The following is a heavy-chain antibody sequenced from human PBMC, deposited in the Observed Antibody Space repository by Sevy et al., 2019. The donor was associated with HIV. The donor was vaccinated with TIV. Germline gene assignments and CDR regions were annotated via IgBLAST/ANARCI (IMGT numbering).Heavy chain of an antibody. CDR3: ASGSQPEEGY. Sequence: GGSLRLSCTASGFSFTTFALHWVRQAPGKRLEWVALISHDGTKKFYADSVRGRFTISRDNSNNTLYLQINTLRIDDTAVYYCASGSQPEEGYRGQGTLVTVSS. CDR1: GFSFTTFA. D-gene: IGHD1-26*01. V-gene: IGHV3-30-3*01. CDR2: ISHDGTKK. J-gene: IGHJ4*02.